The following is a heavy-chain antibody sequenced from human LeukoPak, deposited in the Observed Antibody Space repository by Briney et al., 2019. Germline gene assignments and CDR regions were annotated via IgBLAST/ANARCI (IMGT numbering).Heavy chain of an antibody. CDR1: GFTFSDYG. J-gene: IGHJ4*02. CDR2: ISHDGSSQ. CDR3: AKDGPLPYTSTSFGRHFLEY. V-gene: IGHV3-30*18. D-gene: IGHD6-13*01. Sequence: GRSLRLSCAASGFTFSDYGMHWARLAPGKGLEWVAHISHDGSSQNYADSVQGRFTISRDNSKNTVDLQMNSLRAEDTAVYYCAKDGPLPYTSTSFGRHFLEYWGQGTLVTVSS.